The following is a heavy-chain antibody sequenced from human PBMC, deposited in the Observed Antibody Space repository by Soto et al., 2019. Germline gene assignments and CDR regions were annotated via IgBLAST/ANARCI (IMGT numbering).Heavy chain of an antibody. D-gene: IGHD3-10*01. CDR1: GFSLSTSGVG. CDR3: ARGLNYGSGSYWYYYYGMDV. Sequence: LVNPTQTLTLTCTFSGFSLSTSGVGVGWIRQPPGKGLEWIGYVYYSGSTNYNPTLKSRLTMSVDTSKNQFSLKLSSVTAADTAVYYCARGLNYGSGSYWYYYYGMDVWGQGTTVTVSS. V-gene: IGHV4-28*02. J-gene: IGHJ6*02. CDR2: VYYSGST.